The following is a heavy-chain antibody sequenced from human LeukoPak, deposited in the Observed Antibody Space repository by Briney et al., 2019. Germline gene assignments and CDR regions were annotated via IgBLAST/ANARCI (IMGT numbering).Heavy chain of an antibody. CDR1: GYTFTGYY. Sequence: ASVKVSCKSSGYTFTGYYMHWVRQAPGQGLEWMGWINPNSGGTNYAQKVQGRVTMTSDTSISTAYMELSRLRSVATAVYSGAGRAYYSSTSCYGSGRLNYAFDIWGQGTMVTVSS. V-gene: IGHV1-2*02. J-gene: IGHJ3*02. CDR3: AGRAYYSSTSCYGSGRLNYAFDI. D-gene: IGHD2-2*01. CDR2: INPNSGGT.